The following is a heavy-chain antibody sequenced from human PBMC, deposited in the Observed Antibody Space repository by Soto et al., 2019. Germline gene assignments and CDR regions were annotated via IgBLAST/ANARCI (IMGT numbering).Heavy chain of an antibody. J-gene: IGHJ4*02. CDR2: ISGGGGST. CDR3: AKYDFCSGYLEAVLGY. V-gene: IGHV3-23*01. D-gene: IGHD3-3*01. CDR1: GFPLSSES. Sequence: GGSPGLSCGPSGFPLSSESMSWVRQGPGTGLEWVSAISGGGGSTYYAESVKGRFTVSRDNSKNTLYRQMNSLRAEHTAVYYGAKYDFCSGYLEAVLGYWGEGTLVTGSS.